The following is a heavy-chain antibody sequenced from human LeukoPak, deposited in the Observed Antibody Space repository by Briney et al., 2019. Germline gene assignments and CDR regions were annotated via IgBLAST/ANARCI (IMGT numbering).Heavy chain of an antibody. Sequence: PGGSLRLSCAASEFSVGSNYMTWVRQAPGKGLEWVSGINWNGGSTGYADSVKGRFTISRDNAKNSLYLQMNSLRAEDTALYYCARDGLVGADAFDIWGQGTMVTVSS. CDR3: ARDGLVGADAFDI. V-gene: IGHV3-20*04. CDR1: EFSVGSNY. D-gene: IGHD1-26*01. CDR2: INWNGGST. J-gene: IGHJ3*02.